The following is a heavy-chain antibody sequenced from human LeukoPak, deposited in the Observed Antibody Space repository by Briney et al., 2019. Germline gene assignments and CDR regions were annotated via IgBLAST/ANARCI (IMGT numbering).Heavy chain of an antibody. CDR3: ARALLWFGANDY. Sequence: GESLKISCKGSGYSFTSYWIGWVRQMAGKGLEWMGIIYPGDSDTRYNPSFQSHVTISADKSISTAYLQWSSLKASDTAMYYCARALLWFGANDYWGQGTLVTVSS. D-gene: IGHD3-10*01. J-gene: IGHJ4*02. CDR2: IYPGDSDT. CDR1: GYSFTSYW. V-gene: IGHV5-51*01.